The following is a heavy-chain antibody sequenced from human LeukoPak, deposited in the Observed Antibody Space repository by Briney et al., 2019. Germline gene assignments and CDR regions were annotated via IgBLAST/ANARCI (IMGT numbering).Heavy chain of an antibody. D-gene: IGHD5/OR15-5a*01. Sequence: GGSLRLSCAASGFTFSSYDMHCVRQATGKGLEWVSAIGTAGDTYYPGSVKGRFTISRENAKNSLYLQMNSLRARDTAVYYCARVPRGVYGYWYFDLWGRGTLVTVSS. J-gene: IGHJ2*01. CDR2: IGTAGDT. CDR3: ARVPRGVYGYWYFDL. CDR1: GFTFSSYD. V-gene: IGHV3-13*01.